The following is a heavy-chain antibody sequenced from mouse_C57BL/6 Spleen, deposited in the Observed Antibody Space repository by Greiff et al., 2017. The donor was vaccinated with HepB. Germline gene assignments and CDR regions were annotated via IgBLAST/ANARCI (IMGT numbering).Heavy chain of an antibody. Sequence: VQGVESGPGLVAPSQSLSITCTVSGFSLTSYGVHWVRQPPGKGLEWLGVIWAGGSTNYNSALMSRLSISKDNSKSPDFSKMNRLQTDETAMYYCARLEDIWGQGTTLIVSS. J-gene: IGHJ2*01. CDR3: ARLEDI. D-gene: IGHD1-3*01. CDR2: IWAGGST. V-gene: IGHV2-9*02. CDR1: GFSLTSYG.